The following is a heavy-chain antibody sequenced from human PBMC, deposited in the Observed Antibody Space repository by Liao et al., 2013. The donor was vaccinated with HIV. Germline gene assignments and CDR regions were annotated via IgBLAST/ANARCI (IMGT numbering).Heavy chain of an antibody. D-gene: IGHD1-1*01. V-gene: IGHV4-30-4*08. J-gene: IGHJ4*02. CDR1: GGYINSGNYY. CDR2: MYYSGSA. CDR3: ASVNTTVADKLTFDY. Sequence: QVQLQESGPGLVKPSQTLSLTCNVSGGYINSGNYYWSWIRQPPGKGLEWIGYMYYSGSAYYNPSLKSRLTMSLDTSRNQFSLQLSFVTAADTAVYYCASVNTTVADKLTFDYWGQGTLVTVSS.